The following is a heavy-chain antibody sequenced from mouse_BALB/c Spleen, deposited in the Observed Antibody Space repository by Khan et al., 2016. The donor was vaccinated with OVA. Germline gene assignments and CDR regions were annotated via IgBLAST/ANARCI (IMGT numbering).Heavy chain of an antibody. CDR1: GFSLTTYG. J-gene: IGHJ3*01. V-gene: IGHV2-2*02. Sequence: QMQLEESGPGLVQPSQSLSITCTVSGFSLTTYGVHWVRQSPGKGLEWLGVIWSGGSTDYNAAFISRLSIRKDSSKSQVFFKMNSLQVNDTAIYYCARNYDYDEGLAYWGQGTLVTVSA. D-gene: IGHD2-4*01. CDR2: IWSGGST. CDR3: ARNYDYDEGLAY.